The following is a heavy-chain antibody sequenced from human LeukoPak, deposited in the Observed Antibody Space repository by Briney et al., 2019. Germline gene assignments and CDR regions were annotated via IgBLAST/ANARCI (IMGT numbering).Heavy chain of an antibody. Sequence: ASVKVSCKASGYTFTDYYMHWVRQAPGQGLEWMGWINPNSGGTNYAQKFQGRVTMTRDTSISTAYMELSRLRSDDTAVYYCARDGGRSGWELFDYWGQGTLATVSS. J-gene: IGHJ4*02. CDR2: INPNSGGT. D-gene: IGHD6-19*01. CDR1: GYTFTDYY. CDR3: ARDGGRSGWELFDY. V-gene: IGHV1-2*02.